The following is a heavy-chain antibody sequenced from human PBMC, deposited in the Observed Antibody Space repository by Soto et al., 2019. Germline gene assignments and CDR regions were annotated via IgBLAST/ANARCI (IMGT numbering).Heavy chain of an antibody. CDR1: DGSLSDDY. CDR2: IHPSGST. CDR3: SRGNDAYKGGRT. D-gene: IGHD1-1*01. Sequence: SETLSLTCAVYDGSLSDDYYTWTRQSPGKGLEWIGEIHPSGSTYYNPFLKTRVTLSQDTSKKQFSLNLISVTAADTGEYYCSRGNDAYKGGRTWGQGTLVTVSS. J-gene: IGHJ5*02. V-gene: IGHV4-34*01.